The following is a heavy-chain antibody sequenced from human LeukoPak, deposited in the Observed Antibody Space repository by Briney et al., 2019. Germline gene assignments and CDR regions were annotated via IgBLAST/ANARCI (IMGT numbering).Heavy chain of an antibody. V-gene: IGHV3-23*01. J-gene: IGHJ4*02. D-gene: IGHD3-22*01. CDR3: AKLSLLGYGVVVITRRAFGYFDY. CDR2: ISGSGGST. Sequence: GGSLRLSCAASGFTFSSYAMSWVRQAPGKGLEWVSAISGSGGSTYYADSVKGRFTISRDNSKNTLYLQMNSLRAEDTAVYYCAKLSLLGYGVVVITRRAFGYFDYWGQGTLVTVSS. CDR1: GFTFSSYA.